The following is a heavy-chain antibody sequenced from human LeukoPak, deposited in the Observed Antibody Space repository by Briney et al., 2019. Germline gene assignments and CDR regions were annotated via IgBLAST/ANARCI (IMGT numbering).Heavy chain of an antibody. CDR3: AREFLREVHYYYYGMDV. V-gene: IGHV3-33*01. D-gene: IGHD5-12*01. CDR2: IWYDGSNK. J-gene: IGHJ6*02. Sequence: GRSLRLSFAASGFTFSSYGTHWVRQAPGKGLEWVAVIWYDGSNKYYADPVKGRFTISRDNSKNTLYLQMNSLRAEDTAVYYCAREFLREVHYYYYGMDVWGQGTTVTVSS. CDR1: GFTFSSYG.